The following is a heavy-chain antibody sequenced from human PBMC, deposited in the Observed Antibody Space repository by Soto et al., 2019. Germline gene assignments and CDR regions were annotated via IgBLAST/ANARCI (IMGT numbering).Heavy chain of an antibody. J-gene: IGHJ6*02. V-gene: IGHV4-59*01. CDR3: ARDQRRDGYSASFAYYSYGMDV. D-gene: IGHD5-18*01. CDR1: GGSISSYY. CDR2: IYYSGST. Sequence: QVQLQESGPGLVKPSETLSLTCTVSGGSISSYYWSWIRQPPGKGLEWIGYIYYSGSTNYNPSLRRRGTIAVDPAKSQFSLTLSSVTAADTAVYYCARDQRRDGYSASFAYYSYGMDVWGQGTTVTVSS.